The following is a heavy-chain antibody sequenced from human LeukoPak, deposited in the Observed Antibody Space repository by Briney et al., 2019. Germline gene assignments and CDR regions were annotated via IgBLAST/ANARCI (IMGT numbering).Heavy chain of an antibody. CDR1: GYTFSRCG. CDR3: ARESSNGWFDP. V-gene: IGHV1-18*01. CDR2: ISGYDGNT. Sequence: GASVKVSCKTSGYTFSRCGISWVRQAPGQGLEWMGWISGYDGNTNYPQRLQGRVTIATDTSTSTAYMELRNLRSDDTAVYYCARESSNGWFDPWGQGTLVTVSS. D-gene: IGHD2-8*01. J-gene: IGHJ5*02.